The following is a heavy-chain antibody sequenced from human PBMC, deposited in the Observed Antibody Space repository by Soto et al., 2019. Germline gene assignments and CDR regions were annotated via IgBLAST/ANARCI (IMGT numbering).Heavy chain of an antibody. D-gene: IGHD2-2*02. CDR2: IGAARDP. CDR1: GFTFSNFD. Sequence: GGSLRLSCVGSGFTFSNFDMHWVRQVPGKGLEWVSAIGAARDPYYLGSVKGRFTISRENAKNSVYLQMNDLRAGDSAVYYCARAYTGRLPRRADYYYAMDVWGQGTTVTVSS. J-gene: IGHJ6*02. CDR3: ARAYTGRLPRRADYYYAMDV. V-gene: IGHV3-13*05.